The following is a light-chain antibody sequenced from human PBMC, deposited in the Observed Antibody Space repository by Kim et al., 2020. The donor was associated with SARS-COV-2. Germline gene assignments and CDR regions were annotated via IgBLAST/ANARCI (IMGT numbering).Light chain of an antibody. Sequence: QAVVTQPPSASGTPGQRVTISCSGGTSNIGSGTANWYQQFPGTAPKLLIYSNNQRPSGVPDRFSGSKSGTSASLAISGLQTEDEADYYCATWDDSLHGWVFGGGTQLTVL. V-gene: IGLV1-44*01. CDR1: TSNIGSGT. CDR3: ATWDDSLHGWV. CDR2: SNN. J-gene: IGLJ3*02.